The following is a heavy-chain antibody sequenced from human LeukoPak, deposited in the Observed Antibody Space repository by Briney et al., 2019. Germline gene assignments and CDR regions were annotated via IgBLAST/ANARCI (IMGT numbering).Heavy chain of an antibody. CDR2: ISSSSSYI. CDR1: GFTFSSYS. CDR3: AREDEGRPDY. V-gene: IGHV3-21*01. J-gene: IGHJ4*02. Sequence: PGGSLRLSCAASGFTFSSYSMNWARQAPGKGPEWVSSISSSSSYIYYADSVKGRFTISRDNAKNSLYLQMNSLRAEDTAVYYCAREDEGRPDYWGQGTLVTVSS. D-gene: IGHD3-10*01.